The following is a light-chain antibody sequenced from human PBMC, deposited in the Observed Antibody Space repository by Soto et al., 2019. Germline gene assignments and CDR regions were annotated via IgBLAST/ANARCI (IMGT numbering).Light chain of an antibody. CDR1: SSNIGTNT. J-gene: IGLJ3*02. CDR3: AAWDDSLNGWV. Sequence: QPVLTQPPSASGTPGQRVTISCSGSSSNIGTNTVNWYQQLPGTAPKLLIYDNNHRPSGVTDRFSGSKSGTSASLAISGLQSEPEADYYCAAWDDSLNGWVFGGGTKLTVL. CDR2: DNN. V-gene: IGLV1-44*01.